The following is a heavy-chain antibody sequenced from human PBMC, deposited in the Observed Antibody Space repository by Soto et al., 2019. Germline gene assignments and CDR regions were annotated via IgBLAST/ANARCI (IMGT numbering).Heavy chain of an antibody. V-gene: IGHV4-31*03. CDR2: IYYSGST. D-gene: IGHD3-16*02. Sequence: SETLSLTCTVSGGSISSGGYYWSWIRQHPGKGLEWIGYIYYSGSTYYNPSLKSRVTISVDTSKNQFSLKLSSVTAADTAVYYCARERSYDYIWGSYLWFDPWGQGTLVTVSS. CDR3: ARERSYDYIWGSYLWFDP. CDR1: GGSISSGGYY. J-gene: IGHJ5*02.